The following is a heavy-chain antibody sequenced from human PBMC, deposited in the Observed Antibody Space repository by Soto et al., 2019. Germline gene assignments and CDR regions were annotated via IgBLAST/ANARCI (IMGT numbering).Heavy chain of an antibody. CDR3: ARISTYNSFDF. Sequence: SETLSLTCTVSGGSVSSHYWTWIRRSPGKGLEWIGFIFYSGTTSYNPSLKSRVTISVDRSKQQFSLRLTSVTAADTAVYYCARISTYNSFDFWGPGTLVTVSS. D-gene: IGHD1-1*01. CDR2: IFYSGTT. V-gene: IGHV4-59*02. CDR1: GGSVSSHY. J-gene: IGHJ4*02.